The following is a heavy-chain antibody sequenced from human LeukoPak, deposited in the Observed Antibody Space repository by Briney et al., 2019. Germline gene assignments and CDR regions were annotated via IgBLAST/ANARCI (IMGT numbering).Heavy chain of an antibody. Sequence: SETLSLTCTVSGGSISSSTYYWVWIRQPPGKGLEWIGSINYSGSTFYNPSLKSRVTISVDTSKNQFSLILSSETAADTAVYFCARARLSIVRGITNFDYWGQGTVVTVSS. V-gene: IGHV4-39*01. CDR2: INYSGST. J-gene: IGHJ4*02. CDR3: ARARLSIVRGITNFDY. D-gene: IGHD3-10*01. CDR1: GGSISSSTYY.